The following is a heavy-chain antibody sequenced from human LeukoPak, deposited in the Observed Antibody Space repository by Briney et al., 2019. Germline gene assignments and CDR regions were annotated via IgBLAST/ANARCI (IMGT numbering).Heavy chain of an antibody. CDR3: AREATHDDRGFDY. V-gene: IGHV4-39*02. J-gene: IGHJ4*02. CDR1: GGSISDSSYY. D-gene: IGHD3-9*01. Sequence: PSETLSLTCTVSGGSISDSSYYWDWIRPPPGKGLEWIGSIYYSGSTYSTPSLKSRLTISVDTSKNQFSLKLSSVTAADTAVYYCAREATHDDRGFDYWGQGTLVTVSS. CDR2: IYYSGST.